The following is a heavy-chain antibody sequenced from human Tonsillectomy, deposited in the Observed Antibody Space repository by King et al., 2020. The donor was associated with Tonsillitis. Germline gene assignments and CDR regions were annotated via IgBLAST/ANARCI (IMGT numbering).Heavy chain of an antibody. J-gene: IGHJ5*02. CDR3: ARYGGSGWTGNFDP. D-gene: IGHD6-19*01. CDR2: IYYSGST. V-gene: IGHV4-59*01. Sequence: LQLQESGPGLVKPSETLSLTCTVSGGSIRTYYWSWIRQPPGKGLEWIGFIYYSGSTNYNPSLKSRVTISLDTSKSQFSLKLTSVTAADTAVYYCARYGGSGWTGNFDPWGQGTLVTVSS. CDR1: GGSIRTYY.